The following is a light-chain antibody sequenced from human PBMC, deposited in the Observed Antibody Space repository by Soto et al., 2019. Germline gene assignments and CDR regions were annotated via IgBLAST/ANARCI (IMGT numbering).Light chain of an antibody. CDR1: QSLVYSDGSTY. Sequence: EVDVTESQHSLAVTLGQPASISGRSSQSLVYSDGSTYLTWFQQRPGQSPRRLISEVSNRESGVPDRFSASGSGTDFTLKISRVEAEDVGVYYCMQGTHWPWTFGQGTKVDI. CDR2: EVS. J-gene: IGKJ1*01. V-gene: IGKV2-30*01. CDR3: MQGTHWPWT.